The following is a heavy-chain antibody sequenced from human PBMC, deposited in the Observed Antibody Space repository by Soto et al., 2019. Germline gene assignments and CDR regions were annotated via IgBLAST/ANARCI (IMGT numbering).Heavy chain of an antibody. CDR1: GGSISSGGYY. D-gene: IGHD6-13*01. CDR3: AQIAAAGHGGWFDP. CDR2: IYYSGST. Sequence: SETLSLTCTVSGGSISSGGYYWSWIRQHPGKGLEWIGYIYYSGSTYYNPSLKSRVTISVDTSKNQFSLKLSSVTAADTAVYYCAQIAAAGHGGWFDPWGQGTLVTVSS. J-gene: IGHJ5*02. V-gene: IGHV4-31*02.